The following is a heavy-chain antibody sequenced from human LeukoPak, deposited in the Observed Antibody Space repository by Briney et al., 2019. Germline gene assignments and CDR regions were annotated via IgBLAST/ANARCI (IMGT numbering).Heavy chain of an antibody. Sequence: HPGGSLRLSCAASGFIVSHNYMSWVRQAPGKGLESVSLIYSGGSTYYADSVKGRFTISRDNSKNTLYLQMNNLRVEDAAVYYCARPHCGGGSCYLDYWGQGTLVTVSS. V-gene: IGHV3-53*01. D-gene: IGHD2-15*01. CDR3: ARPHCGGGSCYLDY. J-gene: IGHJ4*02. CDR2: IYSGGST. CDR1: GFIVSHNY.